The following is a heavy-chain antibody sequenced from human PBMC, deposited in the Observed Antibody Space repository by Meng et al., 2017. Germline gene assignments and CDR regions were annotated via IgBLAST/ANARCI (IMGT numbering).Heavy chain of an antibody. CDR2: ISYDGSNK. D-gene: IGHD2-15*01. Sequence: GESLKISCAASGFTFSSYAMHWVRQAPGKGLEWVAVISYDGSNKYYADSVKGRFTISRDNSKNTLYLQMNSLRAEDTAVYYCARPILGYCSGGSCYETLNAFDIWGQGTMVTGS. J-gene: IGHJ3*02. CDR1: GFTFSSYA. V-gene: IGHV3-30*01. CDR3: ARPILGYCSGGSCYETLNAFDI.